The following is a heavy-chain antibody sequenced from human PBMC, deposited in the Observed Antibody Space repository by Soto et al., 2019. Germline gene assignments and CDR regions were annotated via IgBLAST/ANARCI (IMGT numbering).Heavy chain of an antibody. J-gene: IGHJ6*02. CDR2: ITSSGGNT. Sequence: GSLRLSCAASGFTFSTYAMSWVRQAPGKGLEWVSTITSSGGNTYYADSVKGRFTISRDNSKNTLYLQMNSLRAEDTAVYYCAKDRVSISGVVITLYYYYGMDVWGQGTTVTVSS. V-gene: IGHV3-23*01. CDR3: AKDRVSISGVVITLYYYYGMDV. D-gene: IGHD3-3*01. CDR1: GFTFSTYA.